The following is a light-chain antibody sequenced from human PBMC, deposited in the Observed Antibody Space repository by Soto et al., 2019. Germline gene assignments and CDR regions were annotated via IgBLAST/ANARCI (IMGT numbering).Light chain of an antibody. V-gene: IGKV3-11*01. CDR3: QPRRYWPYT. J-gene: IGKJ2*01. CDR2: DAS. CDR1: PSVSSY. Sequence: EIVLTQSPATLSMSPGERATLSCRASPSVSSYLAWYQQKPGQTPRLLIYDASKRATDIPARFSASGSGSDFTLTISSLEPEDFAVYYCQPRRYWPYTFGQGTKLEIK.